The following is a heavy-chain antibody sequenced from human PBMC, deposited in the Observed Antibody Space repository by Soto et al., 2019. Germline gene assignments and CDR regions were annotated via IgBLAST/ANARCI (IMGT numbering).Heavy chain of an antibody. CDR2: IHTGGAT. Sequence: ELQLVESGGGLIQPGGSLRISCVASGLTVTRNYMTWVRLAPGKGLECVSVIHTGGATHYTDSVKGRFTVSRDESKNALVLQMNSPKVEDTAVYYCATGGSKRVRGAIVEVFHLEFWGRGTVVTVSS. V-gene: IGHV3-53*02. J-gene: IGHJ4*02. D-gene: IGHD3-10*01. CDR3: ATGGSKRVRGAIVEVFHLEF. CDR1: GLTVTRNY.